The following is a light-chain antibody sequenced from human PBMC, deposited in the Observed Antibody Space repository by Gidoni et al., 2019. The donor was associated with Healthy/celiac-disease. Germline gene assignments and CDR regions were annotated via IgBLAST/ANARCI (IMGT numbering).Light chain of an antibody. Sequence: DIQMTQSPSSLSASVGERVTITCQARQDISNYLNWYQQKPGKAPKLLIYDASNLETGVPSRFSGSGSGTDFTFTISSLQPEDIATYYCQQYDNALTFGGGTKVEIK. J-gene: IGKJ4*01. CDR3: QQYDNALT. V-gene: IGKV1-33*01. CDR1: QDISNY. CDR2: DAS.